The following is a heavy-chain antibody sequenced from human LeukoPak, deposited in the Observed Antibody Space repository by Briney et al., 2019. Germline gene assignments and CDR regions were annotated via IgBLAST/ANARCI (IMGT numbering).Heavy chain of an antibody. D-gene: IGHD6-13*01. CDR2: FDPEDGET. CDR3: ARVGRFSSSWHPEEVYYYYMDV. J-gene: IGHJ6*03. CDR1: GYTLTELS. Sequence: ASVKVSCKVSGYTLTELSMHWVRQAPGKGLEWMGGFDPEDGETIYAQKFQGRVTMTEDTSTDTAYMELSSLRSEDTAVYYCARVGRFSSSWHPEEVYYYYMDVSGKGTTVTVSS. V-gene: IGHV1-24*01.